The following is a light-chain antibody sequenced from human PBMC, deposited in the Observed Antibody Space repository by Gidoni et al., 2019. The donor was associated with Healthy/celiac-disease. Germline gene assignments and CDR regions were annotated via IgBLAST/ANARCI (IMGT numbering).Light chain of an antibody. CDR3: QKYYSTPIT. J-gene: IGKJ5*01. Sequence: VMTPSPDSMAGSLCERATRNCKSSQSVLYSANNKNDLAWYQQKPGQPPNLLIYGASTRESGVPDRFRGSGSGTDFTLTISSLQAEDGAVYYCQKYYSTPITFGQGTRLEIK. CDR1: QSVLYSANNKND. V-gene: IGKV4-1*01. CDR2: GAS.